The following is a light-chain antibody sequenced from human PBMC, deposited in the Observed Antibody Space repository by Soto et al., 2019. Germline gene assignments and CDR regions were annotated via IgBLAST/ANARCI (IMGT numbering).Light chain of an antibody. CDR1: SSDVGGYKY. Sequence: QSVLTQPRSVSGSPGQPVTISCTGTSSDVGGYKYVSWYQRHPGEAPKLLIYDVSERPSGVPDRFSGSKSGNTASLTISGLQAEDEADYYCAVWDNSLNGVAFGGGTKLTVL. CDR2: DVS. J-gene: IGLJ2*01. CDR3: AVWDNSLNGVA. V-gene: IGLV2-11*01.